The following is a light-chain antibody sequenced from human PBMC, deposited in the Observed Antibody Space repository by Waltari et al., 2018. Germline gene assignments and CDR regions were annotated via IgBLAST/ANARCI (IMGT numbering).Light chain of an antibody. Sequence: DIVMTQSPDSLAVSLGERATINCKSSRIVLFTSTNTNYLAWYQQKPRQPPQLLIYWATTRYSGVPGRFSGRVAGTDSTLTISSLHAEDVADYYCQQYQSFPWTFGQGTKVEIK. J-gene: IGKJ1*01. CDR3: QQYQSFPWT. V-gene: IGKV4-1*01. CDR1: RIVLFTSTNTNY. CDR2: WAT.